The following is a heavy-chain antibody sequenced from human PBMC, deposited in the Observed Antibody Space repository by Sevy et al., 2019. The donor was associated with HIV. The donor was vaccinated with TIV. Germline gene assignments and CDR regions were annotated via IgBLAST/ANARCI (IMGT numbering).Heavy chain of an antibody. J-gene: IGHJ6*02. CDR3: ARLTTMPTSDLYGMDV. D-gene: IGHD1-1*01. CDR2: INPNDGVT. CDR1: GYTFTHYY. V-gene: IGHV1-2*02. Sequence: ASVKVSCKASGYTFTHYYIHWVRQAPGQGLEWMAWINPNDGVTNYAQRFQGGVTVTRDTSISTAYMELRRLRSDDTAIYYCARLTTMPTSDLYGMDVWGQGATVTVSS.